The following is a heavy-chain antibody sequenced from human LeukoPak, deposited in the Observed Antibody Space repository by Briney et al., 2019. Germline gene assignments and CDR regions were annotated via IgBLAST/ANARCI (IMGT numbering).Heavy chain of an antibody. J-gene: IGHJ4*02. V-gene: IGHV1-2*02. CDR3: AREARDYDFWSGYRIFDY. CDR2: INPNSGGT. CDR1: GYTFTGYY. D-gene: IGHD3-3*01. Sequence: ASVKVSCKASGYTFTGYYMHWVRQAPGQGLEWMGWINPNSGGTNYAQKFQGRVTMTRDPSISTAYMELSRLRSDDTAVYYCAREARDYDFWSGYRIFDYWGQGTLVTVSS.